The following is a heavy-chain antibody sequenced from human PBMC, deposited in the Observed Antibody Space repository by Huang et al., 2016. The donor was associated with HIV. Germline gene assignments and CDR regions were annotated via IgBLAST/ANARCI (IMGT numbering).Heavy chain of an antibody. Sequence: QVQLQESGRGLVKPSETLSLTCTVSGGSISSSFYYWGWIRQSPGKGLEWIGGMYYSGSTYYNPSLKSRVTISADTSNSQFSLKLTSVTAADSAVYYCVRHRPNYDFWSGYYPYFDDWAREPWSPSPQ. J-gene: IGHJ4*02. CDR2: MYYSGST. V-gene: IGHV4-39*01. D-gene: IGHD3-3*01. CDR3: VRHRPNYDFWSGYYPYFDD. CDR1: GGSISSSFYY.